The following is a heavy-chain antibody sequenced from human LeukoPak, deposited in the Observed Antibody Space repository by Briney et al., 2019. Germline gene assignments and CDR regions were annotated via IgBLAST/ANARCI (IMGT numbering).Heavy chain of an antibody. J-gene: IGHJ4*02. CDR1: GGTFSSYA. CDR2: IIPILGIA. Sequence: SVKVSCKASGGTFSSYAISWVRQAPGQGLEWVGRIIPILGIANYAQKFQGRVTITADKSTSTAYMELSSLRSEDTAVYYCARPSTTYYSDSSGYYLFDYWGQGTLVTVSS. CDR3: ARPSTTYYSDSSGYYLFDY. D-gene: IGHD3-22*01. V-gene: IGHV1-69*04.